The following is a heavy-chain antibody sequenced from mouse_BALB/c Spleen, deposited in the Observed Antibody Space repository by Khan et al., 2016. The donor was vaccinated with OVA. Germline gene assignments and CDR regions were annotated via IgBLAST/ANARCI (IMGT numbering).Heavy chain of an antibody. J-gene: IGHJ3*01. CDR1: GFSLTSYG. Sequence: QMQLEESGPGLVQPSQSLSITCTVSGFSLTSYGVHWVRQSPGKGLEWLGGIWSGGSTDYNAAFISRLSISKDNSKSQVFFKMNSLQANDTAIYYCARNYDYDEGLAYWGQGTLVTVSA. CDR2: IWSGGST. D-gene: IGHD2-4*01. CDR3: ARNYDYDEGLAY. V-gene: IGHV2-2*02.